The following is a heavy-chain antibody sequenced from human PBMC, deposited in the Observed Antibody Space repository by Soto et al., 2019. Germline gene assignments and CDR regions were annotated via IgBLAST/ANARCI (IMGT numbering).Heavy chain of an antibody. D-gene: IGHD2-2*01. CDR3: ARQGRRSTVFDY. V-gene: IGHV4-59*08. CDR2: IYYSGST. CDR1: GRSFSSYY. Sequence: PSETLSLTCTVSGRSFSSYYWSWIRQPPGKGLEWIGYIYYSGSTNYNPSLKSRVTIAVDTSKNQFSLKLSSVTAADTAVYYCARQGRRSTVFDYWGQGTLVTVSS. J-gene: IGHJ4*02.